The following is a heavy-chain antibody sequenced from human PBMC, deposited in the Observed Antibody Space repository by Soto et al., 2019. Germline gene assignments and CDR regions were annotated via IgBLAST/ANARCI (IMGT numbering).Heavy chain of an antibody. CDR3: SRGRDPHKGGRT. J-gene: IGHJ5*02. D-gene: IGHD3-16*01. CDR1: GGSISSGGYS. V-gene: IGHV4-30-2*01. CDR2: IYHSGST. Sequence: SETLSLTCAVSGGSISSGGYSWSWIRQPPGKGLEWIGYIYHSGSTDYNPSLSNRVTISLDTSKNQFSLKLTSVTAADTAVYFCSRGRDPHKGGRTWGQGTLVTVSS.